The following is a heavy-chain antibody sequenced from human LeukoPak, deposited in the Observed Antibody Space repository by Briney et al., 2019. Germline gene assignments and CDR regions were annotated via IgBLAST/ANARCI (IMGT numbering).Heavy chain of an antibody. J-gene: IGHJ4*02. CDR3: ARYPGMTTDDYFDY. V-gene: IGHV3-20*04. Sequence: VPLGGSLRLSCVASGFTFDDYGMSWVRQAPGKGLEWVSGINWNGGSTGYADSVKGRFTISRDNAKNSLYLQMNSLRAEDTALYYCARYPGMTTDDYFDYWGQGTLVIVSS. CDR1: GFTFDDYG. CDR2: INWNGGST. D-gene: IGHD1-1*01.